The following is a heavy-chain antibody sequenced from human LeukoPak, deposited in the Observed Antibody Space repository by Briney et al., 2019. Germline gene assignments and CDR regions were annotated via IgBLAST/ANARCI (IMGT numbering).Heavy chain of an antibody. Sequence: SETLSLTCAVYGGSFSGYYWSWIRQPPGKGLEWIGEINHSGSTNYNPSLKSRVTISVDTSKNQFSLKLSSVTAADTAVYYCARDRRTSPAAIIPFDYWGQGTLVTVSS. J-gene: IGHJ4*02. D-gene: IGHD2-2*02. V-gene: IGHV4-34*01. CDR2: INHSGST. CDR3: ARDRRTSPAAIIPFDY. CDR1: GGSFSGYY.